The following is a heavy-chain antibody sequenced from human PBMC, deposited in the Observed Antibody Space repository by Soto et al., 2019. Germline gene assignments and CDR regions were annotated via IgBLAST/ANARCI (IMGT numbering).Heavy chain of an antibody. CDR1: GCSINTFY. D-gene: IGHD5-12*01. CDR3: AREGSYSAYNFAHGIQLWSFDF. Sequence: SEALSLTCPFSGCSINTFYWSWVRQPAGKGLGWIGRIFSSGSTSFNPSLESRVAMSVDTSKNHFSLNLSSVTAADMAVYYCAREGSYSAYNFAHGIQLWSFDFWGQGALVTVSS. CDR2: IFSSGST. J-gene: IGHJ4*02. V-gene: IGHV4-4*07.